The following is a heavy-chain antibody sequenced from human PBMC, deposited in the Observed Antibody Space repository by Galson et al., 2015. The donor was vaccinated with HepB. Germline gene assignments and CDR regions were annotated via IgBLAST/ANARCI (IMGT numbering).Heavy chain of an antibody. D-gene: IGHD2-21*02. Sequence: QSGAEVKKPGESLRISCEGSGYTFTTKWIGWVRQMPGQGLEWMGIISPDDSDTAYSPSFEGRVTISADTSISTAYLQWSSLKASDTAMYYCASLSDWDDAFHVWGQGTLVTVSS. J-gene: IGHJ3*01. CDR3: ASLSDWDDAFHV. V-gene: IGHV5-51*01. CDR2: ISPDDSDT. CDR1: GYTFTTKW.